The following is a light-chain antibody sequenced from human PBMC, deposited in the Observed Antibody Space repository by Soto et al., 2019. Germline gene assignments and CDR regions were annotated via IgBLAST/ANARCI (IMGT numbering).Light chain of an antibody. CDR3: QHYYTYPWT. CDR1: QGISSY. V-gene: IGKV1-8*01. Sequence: AILKNQSPSSLSASPGDSFTLTCRASQGISSYLAWYQQKPGKAPNLLIYAASTLQSGVPSRFSGSGSGTDFTLTISCLQSEDFTTYFCQHYYTYPWTFGQGTMV. CDR2: AAS. J-gene: IGKJ1*01.